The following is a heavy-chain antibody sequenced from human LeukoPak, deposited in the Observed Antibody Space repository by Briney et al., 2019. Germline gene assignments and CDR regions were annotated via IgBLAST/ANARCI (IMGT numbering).Heavy chain of an antibody. Sequence: GGSLRLSCVAPGFTFGKYWISWVRQAPGKGLEWVANIKLDGSEKNYVDSVKGRFTISRDNTKNSLYLQMNSLRAEDTAVFYCARDQYDTWSRRGNFDSWGQGTLVIVSS. D-gene: IGHD3-3*01. CDR3: ARDQYDTWSRRGNFDS. J-gene: IGHJ4*02. CDR1: GFTFGKYW. V-gene: IGHV3-7*03. CDR2: IKLDGSEK.